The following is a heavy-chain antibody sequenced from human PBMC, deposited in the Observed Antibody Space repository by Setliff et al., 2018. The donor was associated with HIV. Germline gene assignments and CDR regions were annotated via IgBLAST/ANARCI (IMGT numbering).Heavy chain of an antibody. CDR3: ARGTTAVMGAVADNYHYSYFDV. CDR2: IYPSSGGT. V-gene: IGHV1-2*06. J-gene: IGHJ6*03. Sequence: GASVKVSCKASGYTFTGYCIHSVRQAPGQGLEWMGRIYPSSGGTNFAQKFQGRVNMTSDTSSNTTYMELSRLKSDYTAMYYCARGTTAVMGAVADNYHYSYFDVWGQGTPVTVSS. D-gene: IGHD4-17*01. CDR1: GYTFTGYC.